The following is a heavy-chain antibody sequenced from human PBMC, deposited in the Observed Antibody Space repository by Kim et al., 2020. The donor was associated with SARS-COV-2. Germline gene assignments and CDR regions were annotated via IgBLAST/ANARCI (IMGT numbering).Heavy chain of an antibody. CDR3: ASVMYYYDSSGYYDY. V-gene: IGHV1-69*02. D-gene: IGHD3-22*01. Sequence: QKFQGRVTITEDKSTSTAYMELSSLRSEDTAVYYCASVMYYYDSSGYYDYWGQGTLVTVSS. J-gene: IGHJ4*02.